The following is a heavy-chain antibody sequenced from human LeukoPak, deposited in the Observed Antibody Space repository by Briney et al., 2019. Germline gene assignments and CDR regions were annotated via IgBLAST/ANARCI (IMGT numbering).Heavy chain of an antibody. CDR2: ISYDGSNK. V-gene: IGHV3-30*03. CDR1: GFNFSSYG. Sequence: PGGSLRLSCAASGFNFSSYGMHWVRQAPGKGLEWVAVISYDGSNKYYADSVKGRFTISRDNSKNTLYLQMNSLRAEDTAVYYCASARALYGYSGYDEPYFDYWGQGTLVTVSS. J-gene: IGHJ4*02. CDR3: ASARALYGYSGYDEPYFDY. D-gene: IGHD5-12*01.